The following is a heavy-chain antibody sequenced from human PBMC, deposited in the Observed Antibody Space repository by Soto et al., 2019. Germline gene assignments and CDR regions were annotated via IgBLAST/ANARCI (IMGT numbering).Heavy chain of an antibody. D-gene: IGHD5-18*01. CDR1: GGSMSSHS. V-gene: IGHV4-59*11. CDR3: GSGYSYMDV. CDR2: IYYSGST. Sequence: PSGTLSLTCTVSGGSMSSHSWSWIRQPPGKGLEWIGYIYYSGSTNSNPSLKSRVTISLDTSKSQFSLKLSSVTAADTAVYYCGSGYSYMDVWGKGTTLTVSS. J-gene: IGHJ6*03.